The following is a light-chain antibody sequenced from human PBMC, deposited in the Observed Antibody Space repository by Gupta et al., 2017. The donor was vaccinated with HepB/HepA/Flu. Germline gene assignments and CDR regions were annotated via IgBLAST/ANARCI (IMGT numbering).Light chain of an antibody. J-gene: IGKJ5*01. V-gene: IGKV4-1*01. CDR2: WAS. Sequence: DIVMTQSPDSLAVSLGERATINCKSSQSVLYSSNNKNYLAWYQQKPGQPPKLLIYWASTRESGVPDRFSGSGSGTDFTLTISSLQAEDVAVYYCQQYYSTRSTFGQGTQLEIK. CDR1: QSVLYSSNNKNY. CDR3: QQYYSTRST.